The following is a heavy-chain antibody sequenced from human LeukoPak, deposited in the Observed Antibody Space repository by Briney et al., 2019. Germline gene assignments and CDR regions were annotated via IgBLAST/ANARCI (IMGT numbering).Heavy chain of an antibody. CDR2: ISYDGSNK. D-gene: IGHD2-15*01. V-gene: IGHV3-30-3*01. Sequence: GGSLRLSCAASGFTFSSYAMHWVRQAPGKGLEWVAVISYDGSNKYYADSVKGRFTISRDNSKNTLYLQMNSLRAEDTAVYYCARGVVVVAATPSPFDYWGQGTLVTVSS. CDR1: GFTFSSYA. CDR3: ARGVVVVAATPSPFDY. J-gene: IGHJ4*02.